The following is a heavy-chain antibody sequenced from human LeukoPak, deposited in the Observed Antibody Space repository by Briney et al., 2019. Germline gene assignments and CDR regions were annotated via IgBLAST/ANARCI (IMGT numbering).Heavy chain of an antibody. J-gene: IGHJ4*02. D-gene: IGHD6-13*01. V-gene: IGHV1-69*04. CDR3: AGDSNSSSWLDY. CDR2: SIPILGRV. CDR1: GGTFSSYA. Sequence: GASVKVSCKASGGTFSSYAISWVRQAPGQGLEWMGRSIPILGRVNYAQKFQGRVTINADKSTTTAYMELNNLRSEDTAVYYCAGDSNSSSWLDYWGQGTLVTVSS.